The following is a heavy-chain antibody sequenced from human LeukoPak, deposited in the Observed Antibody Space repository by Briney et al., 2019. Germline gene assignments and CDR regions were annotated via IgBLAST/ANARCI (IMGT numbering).Heavy chain of an antibody. CDR3: ARDDRPSGHDFDY. J-gene: IGHJ4*02. CDR2: IRSKADGGTT. V-gene: IGHV3-49*03. CDR1: GFTFRDYN. D-gene: IGHD6-6*01. Sequence: GGSLRLSCTASGFTFRDYNINWFRQAPGRGQEWVGFIRSKADGGTTEYAASVKGRFTISRDDSKNVAYLQINNLRAEDTALYYCARDDRPSGHDFDYWGQGTLVTVSS.